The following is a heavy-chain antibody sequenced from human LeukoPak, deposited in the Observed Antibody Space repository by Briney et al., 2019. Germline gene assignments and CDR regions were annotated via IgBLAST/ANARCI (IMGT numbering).Heavy chain of an antibody. J-gene: IGHJ4*02. CDR3: ARVRYYDSSGYVDY. CDR1: GGAFSSYA. D-gene: IGHD3-22*01. Sequence: SVKVSCKASGGAFSSYAISWLRQAPGQGLEWMGRIIPIFGTANYAQKFQGRVTITTDESTSKAYMELSSLRSEDTAVYYCARVRYYDSSGYVDYWGQGTLVTVSS. V-gene: IGHV1-69*05. CDR2: IIPIFGTA.